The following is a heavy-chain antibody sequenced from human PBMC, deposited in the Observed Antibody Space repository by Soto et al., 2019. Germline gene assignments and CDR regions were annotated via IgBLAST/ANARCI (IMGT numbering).Heavy chain of an antibody. CDR2: ISAYNGNT. D-gene: IGHD6-19*01. J-gene: IGHJ6*02. V-gene: IGHV1-18*01. Sequence: ASGQVSCKASGYTFTSYCISWVRQAPGQGLEWMGWISAYNGNTNYAQKLQGRVTMTTDTSTSTAYMELRSLRSDDTAVYYCARDAIAVAGITYYYCMDVWGQGTTVTVS. CDR3: ARDAIAVAGITYYYCMDV. CDR1: GYTFTSYC.